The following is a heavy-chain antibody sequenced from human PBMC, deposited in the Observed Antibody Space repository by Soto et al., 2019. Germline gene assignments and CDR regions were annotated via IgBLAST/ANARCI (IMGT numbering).Heavy chain of an antibody. V-gene: IGHV1-8*02. CDR2: MNPNSGNT. J-gene: IGHJ4*02. Sequence: GASVKVSCKASGYTFTSYEINWVRQATGQGLEWMGWMNPNSGNTGYAQKFQGRVTMTRNTSISTAYMELSSLRSEDTAVYYCAQWGYDYIWGSYRYATADYWGQGTLVTVSS. CDR3: AQWGYDYIWGSYRYATADY. D-gene: IGHD3-16*02. CDR1: GYTFTSYE.